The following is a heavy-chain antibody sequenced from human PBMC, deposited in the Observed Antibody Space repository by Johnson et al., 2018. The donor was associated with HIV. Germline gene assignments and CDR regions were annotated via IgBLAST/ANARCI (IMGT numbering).Heavy chain of an antibody. CDR2: IYSGGSA. Sequence: QVQLVESGGGVVQPGGSLRLSCAASGFTFSSYGMHWVSVIYSGGSAYYADSVQGRFTISRDNSKNTLYLQMNSLKTEDTAVYYCTTDLSFTVTRGGGGDAFDIWGQGTMVSVSS. V-gene: IGHV3-NL1*01. CDR3: TTDLSFTVTRGGGGDAFDI. J-gene: IGHJ3*02. D-gene: IGHD4-17*01. CDR1: GFTFSSYG.